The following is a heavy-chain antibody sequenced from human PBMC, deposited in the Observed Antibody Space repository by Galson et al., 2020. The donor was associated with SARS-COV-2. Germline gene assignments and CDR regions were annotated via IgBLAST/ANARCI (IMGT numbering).Heavy chain of an antibody. Sequence: SETLSLTCAVYGGSLSGYYCSWIRQPPGKGLEWLGEINHSGSTNYNSSPTSRVTMSVDTSKNQFSLRLSSVTAADTAVYYCARIIHIYDSWYFDLWGRGTLVTVSS. D-gene: IGHD3-16*01. V-gene: IGHV4-34*01. J-gene: IGHJ2*01. CDR3: ARIIHIYDSWYFDL. CDR1: GGSLSGYY. CDR2: INHSGST.